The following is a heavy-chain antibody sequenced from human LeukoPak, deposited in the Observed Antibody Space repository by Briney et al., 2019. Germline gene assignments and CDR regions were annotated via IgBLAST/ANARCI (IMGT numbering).Heavy chain of an antibody. CDR1: GFTFTSSA. CDR3: ASGRWSGSTGGY. V-gene: IGHV1-58*02. CDR2: IVVGSGNT. D-gene: IGHD3-3*01. J-gene: IGHJ4*02. Sequence: ASVKVSCKASGFTFTSSAMQWVRQARGQRLEWIGWIVVGSGNTNYAQKFQERVTITRDTSISTAYMELSRLRSDDTAVYYCASGRWSGSTGGYWGQGTLVTVSS.